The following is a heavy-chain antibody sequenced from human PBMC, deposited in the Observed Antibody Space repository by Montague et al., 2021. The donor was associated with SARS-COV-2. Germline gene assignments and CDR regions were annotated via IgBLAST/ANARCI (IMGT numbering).Heavy chain of an antibody. CDR3: ARETSGGDFDC. CDR2: IKKDGREK. Sequence: SLRLSCAASGFTFSNYWMSWVRQAPGKGPEWVANIKKDGREKYYLDSVKGRFTISRDNAKNALFLQVNSLRVEDTAVYYCARETSGGDFDCWGQGTLVTVSS. V-gene: IGHV3-7*03. J-gene: IGHJ4*02. D-gene: IGHD3-10*01. CDR1: GFTFSNYW.